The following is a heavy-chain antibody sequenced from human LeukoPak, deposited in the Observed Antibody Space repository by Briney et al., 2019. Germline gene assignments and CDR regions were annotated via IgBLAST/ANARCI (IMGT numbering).Heavy chain of an antibody. CDR1: RDSVSSNSAA. V-gene: IGHV6-1*01. Sequence: SQTLSLTCAISRDSVSSNSAAWNWIRQSPSRGLEWLGRTYYRSQWLYDYAFSLNSRITINSDTSKNQFSLQLNSVTPEDTAVYFCAWGYYYFDHWGQGILVTVSS. CDR3: AWGYYYFDH. J-gene: IGHJ4*02. CDR2: TYYRSQWLY. D-gene: IGHD3-16*01.